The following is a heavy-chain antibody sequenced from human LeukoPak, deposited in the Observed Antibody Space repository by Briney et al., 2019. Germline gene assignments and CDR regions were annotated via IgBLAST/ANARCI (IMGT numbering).Heavy chain of an antibody. V-gene: IGHV3-74*01. J-gene: IGHJ4*02. D-gene: IGHD2/OR15-2a*01. Sequence: GGSLRLSCAASGFTFSDYWMHWVRQVPGKGLVWVSRINGDGRNTPYADSVKGRFTISRDNAKNTLFLQMNSLRVEDTAVYYCARGSTTGWPDYFDYWGQGILVTVSS. CDR1: GFTFSDYW. CDR2: INGDGRNT. CDR3: ARGSTTGWPDYFDY.